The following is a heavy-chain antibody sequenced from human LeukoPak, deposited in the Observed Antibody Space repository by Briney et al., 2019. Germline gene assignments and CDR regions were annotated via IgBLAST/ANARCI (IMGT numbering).Heavy chain of an antibody. CDR3: ARRLPSGDFWSALRHGWFDP. J-gene: IGHJ5*02. V-gene: IGHV4-34*01. Sequence: SETLSLTCAVYGGSFSGYYRSWIRQPPGKGLEWIGEINHSGSTNYNPSLKSRVTISVDTSKNQFSLKLSSVTAADTTVYYCARRLPSGDFWSALRHGWFDPWGQGTLVTVSS. CDR2: INHSGST. CDR1: GGSFSGYY. D-gene: IGHD3-3*01.